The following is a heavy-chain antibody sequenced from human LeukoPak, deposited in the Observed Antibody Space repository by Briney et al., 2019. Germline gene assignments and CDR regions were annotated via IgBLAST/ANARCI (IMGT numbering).Heavy chain of an antibody. CDR1: GGTFSSYA. CDR2: INPNSGGT. D-gene: IGHD4-17*01. J-gene: IGHJ6*03. CDR3: AAGVHDYGDYVTPFHCYYYYMDV. V-gene: IGHV1-2*02. Sequence: ASVKVSCKASGGTFSSYAISWVRQAPGQGLEWMGWINPNSGGTNYAQKFQGRVTMTRDTSISTAYMELSRLRSDDTAVYYCAAGVHDYGDYVTPFHCYYYYMDVWGKGTTVTVSS.